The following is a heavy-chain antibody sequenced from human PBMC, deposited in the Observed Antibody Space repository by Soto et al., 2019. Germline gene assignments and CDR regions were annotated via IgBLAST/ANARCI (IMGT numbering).Heavy chain of an antibody. CDR3: SKQRGPSGYSYYGLEV. D-gene: IGHD2-15*01. V-gene: IGHV3-15*07. J-gene: IGHJ6*01. CDR1: GFDFTPAW. CDR2: IKSKGSGGTT. Sequence: QVVESGGGLVTPGESISLSCVGSGFDFTPAWMHWVRQAPGTGLAWVGRIKSKGSGGTTDYSAPVKGRFTISRDDSKNTVYLTMNSLKSEDTAVYFCSKQRGPSGYSYYGLEVWGQGITVTVTS.